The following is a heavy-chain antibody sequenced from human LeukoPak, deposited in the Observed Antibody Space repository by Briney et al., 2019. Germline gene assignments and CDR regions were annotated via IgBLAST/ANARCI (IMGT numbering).Heavy chain of an antibody. CDR1: GFTVSSNY. Sequence: GGSLRLSCAASGFTVSSNYMSWVRQAPGKGLEWVSVIYSGGSTYYADSVKGRFTISRDNSKNTLYLQMNSLRAEDTAVYYCARGNGYYGSGPDYWGQGTLVTVSS. V-gene: IGHV3-53*01. CDR3: ARGNGYYGSGPDY. J-gene: IGHJ4*02. CDR2: IYSGGST. D-gene: IGHD3-10*01.